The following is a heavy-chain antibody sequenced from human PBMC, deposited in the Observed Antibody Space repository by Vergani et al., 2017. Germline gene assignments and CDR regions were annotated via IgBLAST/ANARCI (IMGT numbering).Heavy chain of an antibody. D-gene: IGHD6-13*01. CDR1: GGSISSSSYY. V-gene: IGHV4-39*01. CDR2: IYYSGST. Sequence: QLQLQESGPGLVKPSETLSLTCTVSGGSISSSSYYWGWIRQPPGKGLEWIGSIYYSGSTYYNPSLKSRVTISVDTSKNQFSLKLSSVTAADTAVYYCASHSSSWDHFDYWGQGTLVTVSS. CDR3: ASHSSSWDHFDY. J-gene: IGHJ4*02.